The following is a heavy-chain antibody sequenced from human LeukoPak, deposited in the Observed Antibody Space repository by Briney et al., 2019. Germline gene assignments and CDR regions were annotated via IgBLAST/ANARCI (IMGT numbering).Heavy chain of an antibody. Sequence: GGSLRLSCAASGFTFSSYSMNWVRQASGKGLEWVGRIRSKANSYATAYAASVKGRFTISRDDSKNTAYLQMNSLKTEDTAVYYCTRHCSGGSCYHHDAFDIWGQGTMVTVSS. D-gene: IGHD2-15*01. V-gene: IGHV3-73*01. CDR3: TRHCSGGSCYHHDAFDI. CDR1: GFTFSSYS. CDR2: IRSKANSYAT. J-gene: IGHJ3*02.